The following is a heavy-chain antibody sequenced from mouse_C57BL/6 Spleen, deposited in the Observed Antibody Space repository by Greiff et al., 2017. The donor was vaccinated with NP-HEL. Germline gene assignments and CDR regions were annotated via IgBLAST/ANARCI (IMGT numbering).Heavy chain of an antibody. CDR1: GFTFSDYG. D-gene: IGHD2-4*01. J-gene: IGHJ4*01. V-gene: IGHV5-17*01. Sequence: DVMLVESGGGLVKPGGSLKLSCAASGFTFSDYGMHWVRQAPETGLEWVAYISSGSSTIYYADTVKGRFTISRDNAKNTLFLQMTSLRSEDTAMYYCARGDYDVYYAMDYWGQGTSVTVSS. CDR3: ARGDYDVYYAMDY. CDR2: ISSGSSTI.